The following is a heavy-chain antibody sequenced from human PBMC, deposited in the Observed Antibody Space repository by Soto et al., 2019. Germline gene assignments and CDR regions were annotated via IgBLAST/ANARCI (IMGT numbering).Heavy chain of an antibody. D-gene: IGHD5-12*01. CDR1: GYTFTSYA. Sequence: ASVKVSCKASGYTFTSYAMHWVRQAPGQRLEWMGWINAGNGNTKYSQKFQGRVTITRDTSASTAYMELSSLRSEDTAVYYCARDRVVLKLGRGYSGYVAADYYYYMDVWGKGTRVTVS. CDR2: INAGNGNT. CDR3: ARDRVVLKLGRGYSGYVAADYYYYMDV. V-gene: IGHV1-3*01. J-gene: IGHJ6*03.